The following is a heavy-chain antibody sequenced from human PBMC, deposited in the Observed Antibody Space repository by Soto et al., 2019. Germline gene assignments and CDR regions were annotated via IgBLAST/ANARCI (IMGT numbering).Heavy chain of an antibody. Sequence: DVQLVESGGGLVQPGRSLRLSCAASGFTFDDHAMHWVRQAPGMGLEWVSGISWNSDTIGYADSVKGRFTVSRDNAKNSLYLQMNSLRAEDTALYYCAKAGNAYYYGAGSYGVFDYWGQGTPVTLSS. D-gene: IGHD3-10*01. J-gene: IGHJ4*02. CDR1: GFTFDDHA. CDR3: AKAGNAYYYGAGSYGVFDY. V-gene: IGHV3-9*01. CDR2: ISWNSDTI.